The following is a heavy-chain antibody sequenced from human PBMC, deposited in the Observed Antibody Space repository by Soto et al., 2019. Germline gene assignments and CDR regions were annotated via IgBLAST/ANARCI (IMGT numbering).Heavy chain of an antibody. CDR1: GGTFSSYP. J-gene: IGHJ4*02. V-gene: IGHV1-69*02. CDR3: ARPTSTGTTSGYYFDY. D-gene: IGHD1-7*01. Sequence: QVQLVQSGAEVKKPGSSVKVSCKASGGTFSSYPISWVRQAPGQGLEWMGRIIPILDITDYAQRFQGRVTITADISTSTAYMELSSLSSDDTAVYYCARPTSTGTTSGYYFDYWGQGTLVTVSS. CDR2: IIPILDIT.